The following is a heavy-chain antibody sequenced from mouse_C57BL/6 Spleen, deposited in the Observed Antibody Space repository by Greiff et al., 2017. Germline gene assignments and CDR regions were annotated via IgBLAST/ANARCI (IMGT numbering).Heavy chain of an antibody. D-gene: IGHD2-3*01. V-gene: IGHV1-4*01. CDR1: GYTFTSYT. Sequence: VQLQQSGAELARPGASVKMSCKASGYTFTSYTMHWVKQRPGQGLEWIGYINPSSGYTKYNQKVKDKATLTADKSSSTAYMQLNSLTSEDSSVYYCASSNDGYWFAYWGQGTLVTVSA. CDR2: INPSSGYT. CDR3: ASSNDGYWFAY. J-gene: IGHJ3*01.